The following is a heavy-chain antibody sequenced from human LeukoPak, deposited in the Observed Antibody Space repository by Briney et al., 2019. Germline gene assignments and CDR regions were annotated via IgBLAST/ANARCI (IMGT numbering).Heavy chain of an antibody. Sequence: GESLKISCKGSGYSFTTYWIGWVRQMPGKGLEWMGIIYPGDSDTRYSPSFQGQVTISADKSISTAYLQWSSLKASDTAIYYCARRSSSGYHCSSGRYYYYYYMDVWGKGTTVTVSS. V-gene: IGHV5-51*01. CDR2: IYPGDSDT. CDR3: ARRSSSGYHCSSGRYYYYYYMDV. CDR1: GYSFTTYW. D-gene: IGHD3-10*01. J-gene: IGHJ6*03.